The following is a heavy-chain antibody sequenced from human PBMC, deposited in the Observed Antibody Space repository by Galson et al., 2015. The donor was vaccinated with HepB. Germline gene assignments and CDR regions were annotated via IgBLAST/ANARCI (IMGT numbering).Heavy chain of an antibody. CDR2: ISAYNGNT. CDR3: ARDLPLTIAAAAGDY. J-gene: IGHJ4*02. Sequence: SVKVSCKASGYTFTSYGISWVRQAPGQGLEWMGWISAYNGNTNYAQKLQGRVTMTTDTSTSTAYMELRSLRSDDTAVYYCARDLPLTIAAAAGDYWGQGTLVTVSS. CDR1: GYTFTSYG. D-gene: IGHD6-13*01. V-gene: IGHV1-18*04.